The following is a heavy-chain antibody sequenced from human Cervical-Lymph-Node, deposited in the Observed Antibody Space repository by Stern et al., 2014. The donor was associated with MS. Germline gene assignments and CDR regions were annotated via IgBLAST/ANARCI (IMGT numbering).Heavy chain of an antibody. Sequence: VQLVESGPEVKKPGASVKVSCKASGYTFTDYYMHWVRQAPGQGLEWMGRIKPNSGGTNTAQKFQGRVTMTRDTSISTAYMELSVLKSDDTAVYYCARDSTIWSVDYWGQGTLVTVSS. V-gene: IGHV1-2*06. D-gene: IGHD6-13*01. CDR3: ARDSTIWSVDY. J-gene: IGHJ4*02. CDR1: GYTFTDYY. CDR2: IKPNSGGT.